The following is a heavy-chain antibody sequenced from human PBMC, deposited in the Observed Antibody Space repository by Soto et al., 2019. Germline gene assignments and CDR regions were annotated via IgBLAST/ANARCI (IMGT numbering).Heavy chain of an antibody. Sequence: SRIIQDQGKGLEWVSSISSSSSYIYYADSVKGRFTISRDNAKNSLYLQMNSLRAEDTALYYCARAHAAMVKYYFDYWGQGTLLSVSS. CDR2: ISSSSSYI. D-gene: IGHD5-18*01. CDR3: ARAHAAMVKYYFDY. V-gene: IGHV3-21*01. J-gene: IGHJ4*02.